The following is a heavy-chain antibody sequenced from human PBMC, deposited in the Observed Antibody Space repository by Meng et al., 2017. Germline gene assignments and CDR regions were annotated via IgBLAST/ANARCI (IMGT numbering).Heavy chain of an antibody. CDR3: AREFVDYYDSSGPGGIDY. Sequence: ASVKVSCKASGYTFTSYGISWVRQAPGQGLEWMGWISAYNGNTNYAQKLQGRVTMTTDTSTSTAYMELRSLRSDDTAVYYCAREFVDYYDSSGPGGIDYWGQGTLVTVS. D-gene: IGHD3-22*01. J-gene: IGHJ4*02. CDR1: GYTFTSYG. V-gene: IGHV1-18*01. CDR2: ISAYNGNT.